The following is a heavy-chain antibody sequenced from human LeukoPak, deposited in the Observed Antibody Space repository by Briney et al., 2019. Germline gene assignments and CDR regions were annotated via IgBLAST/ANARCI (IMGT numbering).Heavy chain of an antibody. CDR3: AGVVGAGLGELSFFDY. J-gene: IGHJ4*02. D-gene: IGHD3-16*02. Sequence: ASVKVSCKASRYTFTRYGITWGRQAPRQGLEWMGWISAYNGNTNYAQKLQGRVTMTTDTSTSTAYMELRSLRSDDAAVYYCAGVVGAGLGELSFFDYWGQGTLVTVSS. V-gene: IGHV1-18*01. CDR2: ISAYNGNT. CDR1: RYTFTRYG.